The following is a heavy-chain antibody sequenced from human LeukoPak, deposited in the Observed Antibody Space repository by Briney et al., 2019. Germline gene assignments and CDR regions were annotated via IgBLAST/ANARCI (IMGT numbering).Heavy chain of an antibody. J-gene: IGHJ3*02. Sequence: PGGSLRLSCAISGFTFSGCELTWVRQAPGKGLEWISYISRSGNTIYYADSVKGRFTTSRDNAKNSLYLQMNSLRVEDTAVYYCAGVATMVRVPLDALDIWGQGTMVSVSS. CDR1: GFTFSGCE. CDR3: AGVATMVRVPLDALDI. CDR2: ISRSGNTI. D-gene: IGHD3-10*01. V-gene: IGHV3-48*03.